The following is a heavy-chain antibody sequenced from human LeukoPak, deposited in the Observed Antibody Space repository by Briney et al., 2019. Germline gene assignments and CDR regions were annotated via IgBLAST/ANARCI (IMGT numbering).Heavy chain of an antibody. J-gene: IGHJ4*02. V-gene: IGHV1-2*02. CDR1: GYTFTGYY. CDR3: ARDLYGDYGGDY. Sequence: ASVKVSCKASGYTFTGYYMHWVRQAPGQGLEWMGWINPNSGGTNYAQKFQGRVTMTRDTSISTAYMELSRLRSDDTAVYYCARDLYGDYGGDYWGQGTLVTVSS. D-gene: IGHD4-17*01. CDR2: INPNSGGT.